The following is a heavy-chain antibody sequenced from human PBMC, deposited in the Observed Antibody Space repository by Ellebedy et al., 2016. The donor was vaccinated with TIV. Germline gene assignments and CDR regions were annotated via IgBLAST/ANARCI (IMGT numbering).Heavy chain of an antibody. Sequence: GESLKISCAASGFTFSSYAMSWVRQAPGKGLEWVSGINAGGVSIAYADSVKGRFTISRDNSRNTLYLQMNSLRAEDTAIYYCAKGRGGGSDSSAPRYYFDYWGLGTLVTVSS. V-gene: IGHV3-23*01. CDR1: GFTFSSYA. J-gene: IGHJ4*02. CDR2: INAGGVSI. CDR3: AKGRGGGSDSSAPRYYFDY. D-gene: IGHD3-22*01.